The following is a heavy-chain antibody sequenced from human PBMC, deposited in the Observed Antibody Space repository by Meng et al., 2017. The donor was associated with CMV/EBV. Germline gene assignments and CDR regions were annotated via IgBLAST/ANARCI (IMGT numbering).Heavy chain of an antibody. V-gene: IGHV4-34*01. D-gene: IGHD6-13*01. J-gene: IGHJ5*02. CDR3: ARGIAEAGEHHGP. Sequence: SETLSLTCAVYGGSFSGYYGSWIRQPPGKGLEWIGEINHSGSTNYNPSLKSRVTISVDTSKNQFSLKLSSVTAADTAVYYCARGIAEAGEHHGPWGQGTLVTVSS. CDR1: GGSFSGYY. CDR2: INHSGST.